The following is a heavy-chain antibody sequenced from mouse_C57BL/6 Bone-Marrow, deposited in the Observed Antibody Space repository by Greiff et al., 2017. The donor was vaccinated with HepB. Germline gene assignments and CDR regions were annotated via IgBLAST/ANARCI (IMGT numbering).Heavy chain of an antibody. CDR2: ISSGVSYT. CDR1: GFTFSSYG. V-gene: IGHV5-6*02. CDR3: ARRGISEAMDY. Sequence: EVKLVESGGDLVKPGGSLKLSCAASGFTFSSYGMSWVRQTPDKRLEWVATISSGVSYTYYPDSVKGRFTISRDNAKNTLYLQMSSLKSEDTAMYYCARRGISEAMDYWGQGTSVTVSS. D-gene: IGHD3-2*02. J-gene: IGHJ4*01.